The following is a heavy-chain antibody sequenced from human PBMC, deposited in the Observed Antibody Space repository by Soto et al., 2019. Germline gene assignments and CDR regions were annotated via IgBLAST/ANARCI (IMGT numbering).Heavy chain of an antibody. J-gene: IGHJ5*02. CDR2: VSGNGENT. D-gene: IGHD3-9*01. Sequence: PGGSLRLSCTASGFNFTYNAMSWVRQAPGKGLQWVSTVSGNGENTYYAESVRGRFTISRDTSKNTLYLQMNSLRAEDTAVYYCARDGERILTGFDNWFDPWGQGTLVTVSS. CDR3: ARDGERILTGFDNWFDP. CDR1: GFNFTYNA. V-gene: IGHV3-23*01.